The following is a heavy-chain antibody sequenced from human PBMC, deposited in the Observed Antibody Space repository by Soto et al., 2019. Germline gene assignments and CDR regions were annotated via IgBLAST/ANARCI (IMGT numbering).Heavy chain of an antibody. J-gene: IGHJ4*02. CDR3: AKDITGYYYDSSGYYPRIDY. CDR2: ISGSGGST. Sequence: GGSLRLSCAASGFTFSSYAMSWVRQAPGKGLEWVSAISGSGGSTYYADSVNGRFTISRDNSKNTLYMQMSSLRAEDTAVYYCAKDITGYYYDSSGYYPRIDYWGQGTLVTVSS. V-gene: IGHV3-23*01. D-gene: IGHD3-22*01. CDR1: GFTFSSYA.